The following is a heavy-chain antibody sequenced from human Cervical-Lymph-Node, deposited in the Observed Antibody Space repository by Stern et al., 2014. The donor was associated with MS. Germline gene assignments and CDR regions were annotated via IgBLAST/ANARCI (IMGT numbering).Heavy chain of an antibody. CDR2: IFPGGFNI. J-gene: IGHJ4*02. Sequence: EMKLVESGPEVKRPGESLKISCQGSGSSFTSYWIGWGRQMPGKGLGWIAIIFPGGFNIRYSPSFQGQSPISSDKSSSTAYLQWNNLKASDTAIYYCARQRYFDYWGQGTLVTVSS. CDR1: GSSFTSYW. CDR3: ARQRYFDY. V-gene: IGHV5-51*01.